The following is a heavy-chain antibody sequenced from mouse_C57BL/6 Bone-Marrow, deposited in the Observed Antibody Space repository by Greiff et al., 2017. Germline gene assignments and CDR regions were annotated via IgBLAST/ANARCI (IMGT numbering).Heavy chain of an antibody. Sequence: QVQLQQPGAELVKPGASVKMSCKASGYTFTSYWITWVKQRPGQGLEWIGDIYPGSGSTNYNEKFKSKATLTVDTSSSTAYMQLSSLTSEDSAVYYCARGGYSNSYAMDYWGQGTSVTVSS. CDR3: ARGGYSNSYAMDY. CDR1: GYTFTSYW. V-gene: IGHV1-55*01. J-gene: IGHJ4*01. D-gene: IGHD2-5*01. CDR2: IYPGSGST.